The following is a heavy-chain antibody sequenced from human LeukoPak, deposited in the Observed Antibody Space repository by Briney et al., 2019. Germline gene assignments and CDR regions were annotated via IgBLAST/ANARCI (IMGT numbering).Heavy chain of an antibody. Sequence: GGSLRLSCAASGFTVSSNYMSWVRQAPGKGLEWVSVIYSGGSTYYADSVKGRFTISRDNSKNTLYLQMNSLRAEDTAVYYCARLSSWSTRTFDYWGQGTQVTVSS. D-gene: IGHD6-13*01. CDR1: GFTVSSNY. CDR3: ARLSSWSTRTFDY. CDR2: IYSGGST. J-gene: IGHJ4*02. V-gene: IGHV3-53*01.